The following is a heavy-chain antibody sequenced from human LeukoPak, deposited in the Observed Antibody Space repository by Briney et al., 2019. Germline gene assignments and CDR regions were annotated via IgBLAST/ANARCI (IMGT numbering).Heavy chain of an antibody. CDR3: ARNSNYLYFDY. CDR1: GGSISSSSYY. CDR2: IYYSGST. D-gene: IGHD4-11*01. Sequence: SETLSLTCTVSGGSISSSSYYWGWIRQPPGKGLGWIGSIYYSGSTYYNPSLKSRVTISVDTSKNQFSLKLSSVTAADTAVYYCARNSNYLYFDYWGQGTLVTVSS. V-gene: IGHV4-39*01. J-gene: IGHJ4*02.